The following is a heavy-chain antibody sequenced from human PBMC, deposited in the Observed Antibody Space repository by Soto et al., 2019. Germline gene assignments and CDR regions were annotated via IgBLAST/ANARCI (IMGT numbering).Heavy chain of an antibody. CDR1: GFSLSTSGVG. D-gene: IGHD3-3*01. Sequence: QITLKESGPTLVNPTQTLTLTCTFSGFSLSTSGVGVGWIRQPPGKALEWLALIYWDDDKRYSPSLKSRLTITKDTSKNQVVLTMTNMDPVDTATYYCAHRRNDFWSGPTYYFDYWGQGTLVTVSS. J-gene: IGHJ4*02. V-gene: IGHV2-5*02. CDR3: AHRRNDFWSGPTYYFDY. CDR2: IYWDDDK.